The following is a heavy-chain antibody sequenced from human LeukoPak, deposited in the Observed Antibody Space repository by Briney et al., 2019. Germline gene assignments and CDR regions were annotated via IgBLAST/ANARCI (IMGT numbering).Heavy chain of an antibody. CDR3: ARKRQLVRYYYYYYYMDV. J-gene: IGHJ6*03. Sequence: PSVTLSLTCAVYGGSFSGYYWSWIRQPPGKGLEWIGEINHSGNTNYNPSLKSRVTISVDTSKNQFSLKLSSVTAADTAVYYCARKRQLVRYYYYYYYMDVWGKGTTVTVSS. CDR1: GGSFSGYY. V-gene: IGHV4-34*01. CDR2: INHSGNT. D-gene: IGHD6-6*01.